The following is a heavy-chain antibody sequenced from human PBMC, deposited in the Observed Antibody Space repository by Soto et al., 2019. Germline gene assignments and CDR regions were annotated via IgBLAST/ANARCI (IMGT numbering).Heavy chain of an antibody. CDR1: GHTFTSYG. CDR2: ISAYNGNT. V-gene: IGHV1-18*01. D-gene: IGHD3-16*02. CDR3: ARQAYDYIWGSYRYLPNDY. J-gene: IGHJ4*02. Sequence: AXVKVSCKASGHTFTSYGISWVRQAPGQGLEWMGWISAYNGNTNYAQKLQGRVTMTTDTSTSTAYMELRSLRSDDTAVYYCARQAYDYIWGSYRYLPNDYWGQGTLVTVSS.